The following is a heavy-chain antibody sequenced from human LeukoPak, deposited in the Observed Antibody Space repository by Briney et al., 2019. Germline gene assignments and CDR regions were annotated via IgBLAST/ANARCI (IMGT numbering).Heavy chain of an antibody. Sequence: SVKVSCKASGGTFSSYAISWVRQAPGQGLEWMGGIIPIFGTANYAQKFQGRVTMTRNTSISTAYMELSSLRSEDTAVYYCARGSYYYDSSGYYPLVDYWGQGTLVTVSS. CDR2: IIPIFGTA. CDR3: ARGSYYYDSSGYYPLVDY. J-gene: IGHJ4*02. CDR1: GGTFSSYA. V-gene: IGHV1-69*05. D-gene: IGHD3-22*01.